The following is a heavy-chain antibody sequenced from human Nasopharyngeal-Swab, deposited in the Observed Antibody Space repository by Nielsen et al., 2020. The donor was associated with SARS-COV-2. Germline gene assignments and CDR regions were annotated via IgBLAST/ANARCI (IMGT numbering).Heavy chain of an antibody. D-gene: IGHD6-19*01. CDR3: ARGLYSSGFSYYYYGMDV. J-gene: IGHJ6*02. Sequence: WVRQARGRGFGGMGWMNLNSGNTDYAQKFQGRVTMTRNTSISTAYMELSSLRSEDTAVYYCARGLYSSGFSYYYYGMDVWGQGTTVTVSS. CDR2: MNLNSGNT. V-gene: IGHV1-8*01.